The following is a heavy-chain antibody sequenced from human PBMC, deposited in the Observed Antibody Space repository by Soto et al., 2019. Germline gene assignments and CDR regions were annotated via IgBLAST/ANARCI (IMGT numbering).Heavy chain of an antibody. CDR1: EFTFSSYE. Sequence: GGSVRLSCVASEFTFSSYEMNWVRQAPGKGLEWVSYISSSGTTIYYTDSVKGRFTISRDNAKKSLYLQMNSLRAEDTAVYYCVRFGGAAAGPGDYWGQRTLVTVSS. D-gene: IGHD6-13*01. CDR3: VRFGGAAAGPGDY. J-gene: IGHJ4*02. CDR2: ISSSGTTI. V-gene: IGHV3-48*03.